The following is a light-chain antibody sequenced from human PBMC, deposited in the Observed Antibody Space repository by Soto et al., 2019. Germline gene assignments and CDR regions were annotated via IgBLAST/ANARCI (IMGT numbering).Light chain of an antibody. CDR1: SSDVGDYNY. Sequence: QSALTQPASVSGSPGQSVTISCTGTSSDVGDYNYVSWYQHHPGKAPKLMIYDVRNRRSGVSNRFSGSKSGNTASLTISGLQADDEADYYCSSYTRSGTLGVVFGGGTKLTVL. CDR3: SSYTRSGTLGVV. V-gene: IGLV2-14*03. CDR2: DVR. J-gene: IGLJ2*01.